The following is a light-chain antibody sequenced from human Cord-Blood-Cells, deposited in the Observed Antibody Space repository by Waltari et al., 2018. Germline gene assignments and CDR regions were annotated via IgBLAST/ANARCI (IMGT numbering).Light chain of an antibody. CDR2: DVS. J-gene: IGLJ3*02. Sequence: QSALTQPASVSGSPGQSITISCTGTSSDVGGYNYVSWYQQHPGKAPKLMIYDVSKQPSGVSNRFSGSKSGNTASLTISGLQAEDEADYYCSSYTSSSTLWVFGGGTKLTVL. V-gene: IGLV2-14*01. CDR1: SSDVGGYNY. CDR3: SSYTSSSTLWV.